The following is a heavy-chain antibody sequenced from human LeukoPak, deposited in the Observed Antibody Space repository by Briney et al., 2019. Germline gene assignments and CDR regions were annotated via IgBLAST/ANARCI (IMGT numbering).Heavy chain of an antibody. D-gene: IGHD6-13*01. V-gene: IGHV1-2*02. Sequence: ASVTVSFKASGYTFTVYYMHWVRQAPGQGLEWMGWSNAKSGCTDYAEKFQGRVTMTRDTSISTASMEVIRLRSDDTAVYSCARRGGDLSSSWSLGYWGQGTLVTVSS. CDR3: ARRGGDLSSSWSLGY. J-gene: IGHJ4*02. CDR1: GYTFTVYY. CDR2: SNAKSGCT.